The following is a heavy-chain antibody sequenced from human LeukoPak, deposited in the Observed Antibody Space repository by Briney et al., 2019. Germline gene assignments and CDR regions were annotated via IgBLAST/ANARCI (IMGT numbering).Heavy chain of an antibody. D-gene: IGHD1-26*01. CDR2: ISGSGGST. CDR1: GFTFSSYA. CDR3: AKDHWPNEGAIGYFDY. V-gene: IGHV3-23*01. Sequence: PGGSLRLSCAASGFTFSSYAMSWVRQAPGKGLEWVSAISGSGGSTYYADSVKGRFTISRDNSKNTLYLQMNSLRAEDTAVYYCAKDHWPNEGAIGYFDYWGQGTLVTVSS. J-gene: IGHJ4*02.